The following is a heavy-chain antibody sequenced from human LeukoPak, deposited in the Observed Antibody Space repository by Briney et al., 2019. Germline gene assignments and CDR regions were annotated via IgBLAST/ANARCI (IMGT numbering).Heavy chain of an antibody. D-gene: IGHD6-13*01. V-gene: IGHV3-9*01. CDR3: ATDIGAAPARFPH. J-gene: IGHJ4*02. CDR2: ISWNSGST. CDR1: GFTLDDYA. Sequence: GGGLRVSCAASGFTLDDYAMHWFRQAPGKGLDGVSGISWNSGSTGYAECGKGRFTISRDKAKKSLFLQMNSLRPEDTALYYCATDIGAAPARFPHSAQGTLLTVSS.